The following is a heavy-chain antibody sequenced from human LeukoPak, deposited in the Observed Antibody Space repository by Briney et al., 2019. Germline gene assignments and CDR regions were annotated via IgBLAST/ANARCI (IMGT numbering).Heavy chain of an antibody. D-gene: IGHD5-18*01. CDR1: GFTVSSKY. Sequence: GGSLRLSCAAFGFTVSSKYMSWVRPAPGKGLEWVSVFYSGGSTYYADSVKGRFTISRDTYKNTLYLQMNSLRAEDTAVYYCARDSGYIHDYWGQGTLVTVSS. CDR3: ARDSGYIHDY. CDR2: FYSGGST. J-gene: IGHJ4*02. V-gene: IGHV3-66*01.